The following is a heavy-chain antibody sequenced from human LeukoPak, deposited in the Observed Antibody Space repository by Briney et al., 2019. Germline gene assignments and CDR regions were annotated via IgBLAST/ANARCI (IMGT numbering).Heavy chain of an antibody. D-gene: IGHD2-21*02. CDR2: ISSSSSTI. Sequence: GGSLRLSCAASGFTFSSYSMNWVRQAPGKGLEWVSYISSSSSTIYYADSVKGRFTISRDNAENSLHLQMNSLSAEDTAVYYCARAIYCGGDCYLYYFDYWGQGILVTVSS. CDR1: GFTFSSYS. V-gene: IGHV3-48*04. J-gene: IGHJ4*02. CDR3: ARAIYCGGDCYLYYFDY.